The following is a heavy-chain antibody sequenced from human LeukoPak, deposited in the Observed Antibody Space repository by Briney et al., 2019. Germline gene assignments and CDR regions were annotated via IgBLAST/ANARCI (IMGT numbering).Heavy chain of an antibody. CDR1: GGSISYYY. CDR2: IYYSGST. V-gene: IGHV4-59*01. D-gene: IGHD5-18*01. Sequence: SETLSLTCTVSGGSISYYYWSWIRQPPGKGLEWIGYIYYSGSTNYNPSLKSRVTISVDTSKNQFSLKLSSVTAADTAVYYCARASRGYSYGFYDYWGQGTLVTVSS. CDR3: ARASRGYSYGFYDY. J-gene: IGHJ4*02.